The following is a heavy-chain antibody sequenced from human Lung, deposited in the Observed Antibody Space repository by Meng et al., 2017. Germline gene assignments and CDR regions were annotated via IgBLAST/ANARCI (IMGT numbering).Heavy chain of an antibody. CDR3: AREADGSGRLDY. D-gene: IGHD3-10*01. J-gene: IGHJ4*02. Sequence: QVQLQESGPGRVEPSQTLSRTCTVSGGSISSGVYYWSWIRQHPGKGLEWIGHIHYTGRTYYNPSLESRITISVDTSKSQFSLRLSSMTAADTAVYYCAREADGSGRLDYWGQGTLVTVSS. V-gene: IGHV4-31*03. CDR1: GGSISSGVYY. CDR2: IHYTGRT.